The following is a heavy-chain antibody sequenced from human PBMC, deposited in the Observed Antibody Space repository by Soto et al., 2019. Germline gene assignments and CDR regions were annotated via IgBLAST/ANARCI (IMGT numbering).Heavy chain of an antibody. V-gene: IGHV3-33*06. CDR1: GFTFSSYG. J-gene: IGHJ6*02. Sequence: HPGGSLRLSCAASGFTFSSYGMHWVRQAPGKGLEWVAVIWYDGSNKYYADSVKGRFTISRDNSKNTLYLQMNSLRAEDTAVYYCAKTYYDILTGWSFDYYYYGMDVWGQGTTVTVSS. CDR3: AKTYYDILTGWSFDYYYYGMDV. CDR2: IWYDGSNK. D-gene: IGHD3-9*01.